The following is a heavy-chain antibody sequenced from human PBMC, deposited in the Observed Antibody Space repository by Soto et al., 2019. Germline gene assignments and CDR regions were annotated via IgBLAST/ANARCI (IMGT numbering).Heavy chain of an antibody. Sequence: GGSLRLSCAASGFTFSGYWMHWVRQAPGKGLVWVSRINSDGSSTSYADSVKGRFTISRDNAKNTLYLQMNSLRAEDTAVYYCARVPLTGTTGYWGQGTLVTVSS. CDR1: GFTFSGYW. J-gene: IGHJ4*02. V-gene: IGHV3-74*01. CDR2: INSDGSST. D-gene: IGHD1-20*01. CDR3: ARVPLTGTTGY.